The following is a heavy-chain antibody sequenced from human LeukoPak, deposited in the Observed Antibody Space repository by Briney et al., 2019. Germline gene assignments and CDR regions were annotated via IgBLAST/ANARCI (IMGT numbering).Heavy chain of an antibody. V-gene: IGHV4-59*01. D-gene: IGHD5-24*01. Sequence: SETLSLTCTVSGGSISSYYWSWIRQPPGKGPEWIGYIYYSGSTNYNPSLKSRVTISVDTSKNQFSLKLSSVTAADTAVYYCAREGGDGYNYAFDIWGQGTMVTVSS. J-gene: IGHJ3*02. CDR1: GGSISSYY. CDR2: IYYSGST. CDR3: AREGGDGYNYAFDI.